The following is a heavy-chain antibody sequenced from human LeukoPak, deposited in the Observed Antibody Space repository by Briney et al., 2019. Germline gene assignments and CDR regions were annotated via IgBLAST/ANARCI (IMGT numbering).Heavy chain of an antibody. D-gene: IGHD2-2*01. Sequence: SETLSLTCTVSGGSISSGGYYWSWIRQPPGKGLEWIGYIYYSGSTYYNPSLKSRVTISVDTSKNQFSLKLSSVTAADTAVYYCASGYCSSTSCYGWFGELLARGAFDIWGQGTMVTVSS. CDR2: IYYSGST. CDR3: ASGYCSSTSCYGWFGELLARGAFDI. CDR1: GGSISSGGYY. V-gene: IGHV4-30-4*01. J-gene: IGHJ3*02.